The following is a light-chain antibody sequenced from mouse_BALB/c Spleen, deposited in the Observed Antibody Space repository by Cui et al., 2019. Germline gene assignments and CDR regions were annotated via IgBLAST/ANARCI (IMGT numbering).Light chain of an antibody. CDR2: STS. CDR1: SSVSY. Sequence: QIVLTQSPAIMCASPGEKVTITCSASSSVSYMHWFQQKPVTSPKLWIYSTSNLASGVPARFSGSGSGTSYSLTISRMEAEDAATYYCQQRSSYPLTFGAGTKLELK. V-gene: IGKV4-57*01. CDR3: QQRSSYPLT. J-gene: IGKJ5*01.